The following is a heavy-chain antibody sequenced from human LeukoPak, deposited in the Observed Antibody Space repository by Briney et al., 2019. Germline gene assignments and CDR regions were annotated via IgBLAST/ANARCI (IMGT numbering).Heavy chain of an antibody. CDR2: IYHSGMT. Sequence: PSGTLSLTCAVSGGSISSSYWWSWVRQPPGKGLEWIGEIYHSGMTNYKTSLKSRVTISVDESKNQFSLKLSSVTAADTAVYYCARDLVENSRGHDFWGQGILVIVSS. J-gene: IGHJ4*02. D-gene: IGHD2-15*01. V-gene: IGHV4-4*02. CDR3: ARDLVENSRGHDF. CDR1: GGSISSSYW.